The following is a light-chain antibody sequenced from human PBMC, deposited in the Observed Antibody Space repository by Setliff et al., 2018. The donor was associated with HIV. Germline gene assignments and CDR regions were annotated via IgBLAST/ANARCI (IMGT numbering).Light chain of an antibody. CDR1: SSDVGGYNY. J-gene: IGLJ1*01. CDR2: EVS. CDR3: SSYTTGSTLGV. V-gene: IGLV2-14*01. Sequence: QSALTQPASVSGSPGQSITISCTGSSSDVGGYNYVSWSQHHPGKAPKLLIYEVSNRPSGVSNRFSGSKSGNTASLTISGLQAEDEADYYCSSYTTGSTLGVFGTGTKVTVL.